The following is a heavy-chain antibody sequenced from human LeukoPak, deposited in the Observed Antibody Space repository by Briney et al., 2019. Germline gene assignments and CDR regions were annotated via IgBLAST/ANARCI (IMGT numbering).Heavy chain of an antibody. CDR2: IWYDGSNK. V-gene: IGHV3-33*08. D-gene: IGHD3-3*02. CDR1: GFTFSSSW. Sequence: PGGSLRLSCVVSGFTFSSSWMTWPRQAPGKGLEWVAVIWYDGSNKYYADSVKGRFTISRDNSKNTLYLQMNSLRAEDTAVYYCARDPNPLARPPDYWGQGTLVTVSS. J-gene: IGHJ4*02. CDR3: ARDPNPLARPPDY.